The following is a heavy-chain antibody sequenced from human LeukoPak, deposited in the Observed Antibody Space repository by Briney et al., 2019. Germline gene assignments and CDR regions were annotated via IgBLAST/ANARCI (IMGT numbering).Heavy chain of an antibody. CDR1: GFTVSSNY. V-gene: IGHV3-66*01. CDR3: AGDSQPSR. J-gene: IGHJ4*02. CDR2: IYGGGST. Sequence: GGSLRLSCAAFGFTVSSNYMSWVRQAPGKGLEWVSVIYGGGSTYYADSVKGRFTTSRDNSKNTVYLQMNSLRDEDTAVYYCAGDSQPSRWGQGTLVTVSS.